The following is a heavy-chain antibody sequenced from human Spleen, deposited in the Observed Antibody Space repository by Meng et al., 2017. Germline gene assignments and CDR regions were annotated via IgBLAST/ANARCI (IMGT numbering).Heavy chain of an antibody. CDR1: GYSITGSYN. Sequence: SETLSLTCAVSGYSITGSYNWGWIRQSPGKGLEWIGYISNSGTTNYNPSLKSRVIISVDTSKDQFSLELTSVTAADTAVYYCARDPKQNDVDAFDIWGQGTMVTVSS. CDR3: ARDPKQNDVDAFDI. J-gene: IGHJ3*02. D-gene: IGHD2/OR15-2a*01. V-gene: IGHV4-59*01. CDR2: ISNSGTT.